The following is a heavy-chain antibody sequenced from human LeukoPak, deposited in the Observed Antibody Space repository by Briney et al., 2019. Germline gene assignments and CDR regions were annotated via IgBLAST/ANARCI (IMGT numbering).Heavy chain of an antibody. J-gene: IGHJ4*02. CDR2: ISGSGAGT. CDR1: GFTFSSYA. Sequence: GGSLRLSCAASGFTFSSYAMTWVRQAPGKGLEWVSAISGSGAGTYYADSVKGRFTISRDNSKNTLYLQMNSLRAEDTAVYYCAKNRVSGYSDCYFDYWGQGTLVTVSS. V-gene: IGHV3-23*01. D-gene: IGHD3-22*01. CDR3: AKNRVSGYSDCYFDY.